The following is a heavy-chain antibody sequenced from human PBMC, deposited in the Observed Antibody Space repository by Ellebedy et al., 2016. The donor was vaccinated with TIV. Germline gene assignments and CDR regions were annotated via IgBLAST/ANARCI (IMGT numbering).Heavy chain of an antibody. CDR1: GFSFSSYW. CDR2: IEQFGTER. CDR3: VRDEA. Sequence: GESLKISXRASGFSFSSYWMSWVRQAPGKGLEWVANIEQFGTERHYVESVEGRFTISRDNVKNSLYLQMNSLRVEDTAVYYCVRDEAWGQGTMVTVPS. J-gene: IGHJ3*01. V-gene: IGHV3-7*01.